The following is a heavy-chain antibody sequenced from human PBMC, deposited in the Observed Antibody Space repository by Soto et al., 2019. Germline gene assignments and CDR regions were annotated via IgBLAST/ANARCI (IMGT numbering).Heavy chain of an antibody. CDR1: GFTFSTSW. V-gene: IGHV3-7*01. CDR2: IKQDGSET. J-gene: IGHJ4*02. Sequence: EVQLVESGGGLVQPGGSLRLSCAASGFTFSTSWRTWVRQAPGKGLEWVANIKQDGSETYYLDSVKGRFTVSKDNAKNSLYPQMNSLRAEDTAVYYCARDRGPNTFDCWGQGTRVTVSS. CDR3: ARDRGPNTFDC.